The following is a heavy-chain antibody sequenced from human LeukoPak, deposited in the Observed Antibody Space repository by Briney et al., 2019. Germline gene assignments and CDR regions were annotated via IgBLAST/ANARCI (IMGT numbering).Heavy chain of an antibody. J-gene: IGHJ6*02. CDR3: ARTTIYPYYYYGMDV. CDR2: IYYSGST. CDR1: GGSISSYY. V-gene: IGHV4-59*01. D-gene: IGHD5-24*01. Sequence: PSETLSLTCTVSGGSISSYYWSWIRQPPGKGLEWIGHIYYSGSTNYNPSLKSRVTISVDTSKNQFSLKLSSVTAADTAVYYCARTTIYPYYYYGMDVWGQGTTVTVSS.